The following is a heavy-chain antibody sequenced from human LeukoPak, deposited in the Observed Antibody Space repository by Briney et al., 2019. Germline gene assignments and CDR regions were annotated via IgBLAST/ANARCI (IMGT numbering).Heavy chain of an antibody. V-gene: IGHV3-15*01. D-gene: IGHD3-9*01. Sequence: GGSLRLSCTASGFTFSNYAMSWVRQAPGKGLEWVGRIKSKTDGGTTDYAAPVKGRFTISRDDSKNTLYLQMNSLKTEDTAVYYCTGNYDILTGYYGWGQGTLVTVSS. CDR3: TGNYDILTGYYG. CDR1: GFTFSNYA. CDR2: IKSKTDGGTT. J-gene: IGHJ4*02.